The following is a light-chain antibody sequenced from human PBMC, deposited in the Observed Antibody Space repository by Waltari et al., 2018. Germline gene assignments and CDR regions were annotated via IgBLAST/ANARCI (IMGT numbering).Light chain of an antibody. CDR2: YDS. CDR3: QVWDANNDPGV. Sequence: SYVLTQPPSVSVAPGATARIPCGGNNLGTKSVNWYQQKPGQAPVLVISYDSERRSGIPERISGSNSGNTATLTISRVEAGDEAEYFCQVWDANNDPGVFGTGTEVTVL. V-gene: IGLV3-21*04. J-gene: IGLJ1*01. CDR1: NLGTKS.